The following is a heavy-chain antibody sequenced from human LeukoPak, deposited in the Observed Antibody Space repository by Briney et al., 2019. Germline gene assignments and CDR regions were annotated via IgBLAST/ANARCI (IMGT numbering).Heavy chain of an antibody. CDR1: GFTFSSHW. J-gene: IGHJ4*02. D-gene: IGHD3-16*01. Sequence: GGSLRLSCVASGFTFSSHWMSWVRQAPGKGLEWVANIWQGGSERYYVDSVKGRFTISRDSAKNSLFLQMNSLRAEDTAVYYCARDQNLISWGLDYFDSWGQGTLVTVSS. CDR2: IWQGGSER. V-gene: IGHV3-7*01. CDR3: ARDQNLISWGLDYFDS.